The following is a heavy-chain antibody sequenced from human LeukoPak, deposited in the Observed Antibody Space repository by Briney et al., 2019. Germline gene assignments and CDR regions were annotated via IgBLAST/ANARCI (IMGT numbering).Heavy chain of an antibody. J-gene: IGHJ5*02. Sequence: SETLSLTCIVSAYSISSGYYWGWIRQPPGKGLEWIGSIYHSESTYYNPSLKSRVTISVDTSKNQFSLKLSSVTAADTAVYYCARGDYGSGYRVNWFDPWGQGTLVTVSS. CDR2: IYHSEST. CDR1: AYSISSGYY. D-gene: IGHD3-10*01. V-gene: IGHV4-38-2*02. CDR3: ARGDYGSGYRVNWFDP.